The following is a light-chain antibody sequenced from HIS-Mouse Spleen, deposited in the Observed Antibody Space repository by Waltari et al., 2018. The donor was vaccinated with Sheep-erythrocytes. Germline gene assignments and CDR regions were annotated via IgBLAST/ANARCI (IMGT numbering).Light chain of an antibody. J-gene: IGLJ2*01. CDR1: TGDLGGHNL. CDR3: CSYAGSSTLV. CDR2: EGS. Sequence: QFALTQPAPGSGSPGQSTPIPCPGPTGDLGGHNLFSWYQQHPGKAPKLMIYEGSKRPSGFSKRFSGSKSGNTASLTISGLQAEDEADYYCCSYAGSSTLVFGGGTKLTVL. V-gene: IGLV2-23*01.